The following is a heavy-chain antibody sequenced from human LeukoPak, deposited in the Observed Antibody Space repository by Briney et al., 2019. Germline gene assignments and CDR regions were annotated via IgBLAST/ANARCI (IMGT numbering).Heavy chain of an antibody. Sequence: GGSLRLSCAASGFTFSSYSFNWVRQVPGKGLEWVSSITTTFYTYYTDSVKGRFTISRDNAKNSLYLQMISLRAEDTAVYYCARVRANWYEDHWGQGTLVTVSS. CDR1: GFTFSSYS. J-gene: IGHJ4*02. D-gene: IGHD6-13*01. CDR3: ARVRANWYEDH. CDR2: ITTTFYT. V-gene: IGHV3-21*01.